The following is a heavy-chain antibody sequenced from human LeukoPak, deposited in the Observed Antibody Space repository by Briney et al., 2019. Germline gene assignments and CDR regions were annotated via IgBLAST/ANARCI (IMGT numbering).Heavy chain of an antibody. Sequence: ASVKVSCKASGYTFTKYDITWERQAPGQGLEWMGWISTHNGHTNYAQKLQGRVTMTTDTSTTTAYMELRSLRSDDTAMYYCARDLRSGNYDFDYWGQGTLVTVSS. J-gene: IGHJ4*02. CDR1: GYTFTKYD. CDR2: ISTHNGHT. D-gene: IGHD1-26*01. V-gene: IGHV1-18*01. CDR3: ARDLRSGNYDFDY.